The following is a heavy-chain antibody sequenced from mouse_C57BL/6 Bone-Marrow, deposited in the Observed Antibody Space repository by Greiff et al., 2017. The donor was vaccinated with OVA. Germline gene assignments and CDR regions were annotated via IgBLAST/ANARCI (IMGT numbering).Heavy chain of an antibody. J-gene: IGHJ1*03. D-gene: IGHD1-1*01. CDR1: GFSLTSYG. V-gene: IGHV2-2*01. Sequence: QVQLQQSGPGLVQPSQSLSITCTVSGFSLTSYGVHWVRQSPGKGLAWLGVIWSGGSTDYNAAFISRLSISKDNSKSQVFFKMNSLQADDTAIYYCSRNSDYYGSYWYFDVWGTGTTVTVSS. CDR2: IWSGGST. CDR3: SRNSDYYGSYWYFDV.